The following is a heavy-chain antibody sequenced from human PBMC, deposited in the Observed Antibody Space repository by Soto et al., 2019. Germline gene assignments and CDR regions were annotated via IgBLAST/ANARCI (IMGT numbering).Heavy chain of an antibody. V-gene: IGHV4-31*03. CDR2: IYRSGST. D-gene: IGHD5-12*01. J-gene: IGHJ5*02. CDR3: ARAHHIVTPPNWFDP. CDR1: GGSISSGGYY. Sequence: QVQLQESGPGLVKPSQTLSLTCTVSGGSISSGGYYWSWIRQHPGKGLEWIGYIYRSGSTYYNPSLQSRVTISVDTSKNQFSLKLSSVTAADTAVYYCARAHHIVTPPNWFDPWGQGTLVTVSS.